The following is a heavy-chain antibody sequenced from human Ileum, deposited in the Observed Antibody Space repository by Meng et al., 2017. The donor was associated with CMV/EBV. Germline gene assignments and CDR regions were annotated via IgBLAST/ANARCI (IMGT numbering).Heavy chain of an antibody. D-gene: IGHD4-23*01. CDR1: GFSFSKLG. Sequence: GESLKISCAASGFSFSKLGMHWVRQAPGKGLDWLAFIRKDGSDKYYADSVKGRFTISRDNSKNTLYLQMNSLRTEDTAVYYCASSTVVNVGGYWGRGTLVTVSS. CDR3: ASSTVVNVGGY. V-gene: IGHV3-30*02. J-gene: IGHJ4*02. CDR2: IRKDGSDK.